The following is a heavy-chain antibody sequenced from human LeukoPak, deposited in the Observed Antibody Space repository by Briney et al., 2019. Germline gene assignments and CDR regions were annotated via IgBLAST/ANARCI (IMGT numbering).Heavy chain of an antibody. Sequence: GGSLRLSCAASGFTFSSYSMNWVREAPGKGLEWVSYISSSSSTIYYADSVKGRFTISRDNAKNSLYLQMNSLRAEDTAVYFCAREDGYCSGGNCYSYFDSWGQGTLVTVSA. V-gene: IGHV3-48*01. CDR1: GFTFSSYS. CDR2: ISSSSSTI. D-gene: IGHD2-15*01. J-gene: IGHJ4*02. CDR3: AREDGYCSGGNCYSYFDS.